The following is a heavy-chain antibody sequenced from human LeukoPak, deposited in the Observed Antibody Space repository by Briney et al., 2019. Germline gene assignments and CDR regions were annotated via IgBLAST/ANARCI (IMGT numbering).Heavy chain of an antibody. V-gene: IGHV3-33*01. CDR1: GFTFSSYG. Sequence: GGSLGLSCAASGFTFSSYGMHWVRQAPGKGLEWVAVIWYDGSNKYYADSVKGRFTISRDNSKNTLYLQMNSLRAEDTAVYYCARELRWLQFFDYWGQGTLVTVSS. CDR2: IWYDGSNK. CDR3: ARELRWLQFFDY. D-gene: IGHD5-24*01. J-gene: IGHJ4*02.